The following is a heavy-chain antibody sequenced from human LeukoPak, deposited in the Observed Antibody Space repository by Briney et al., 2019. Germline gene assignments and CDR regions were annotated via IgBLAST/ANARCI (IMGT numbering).Heavy chain of an antibody. CDR3: ARGYCSGGSCFDY. CDR2: IKQDGNEK. V-gene: IGHV3-7*04. D-gene: IGHD2-15*01. J-gene: IGHJ4*02. CDR1: GFTFSSYW. Sequence: GGSLRLSCAASGFTFSSYWMSWVRQAPGKGLEWVANIKQDGNEKYYVDSVKGRFTISRDNAKDSLYLQMNSLRAEDTAVYYCARGYCSGGSCFDYWGQGTLVTVSS.